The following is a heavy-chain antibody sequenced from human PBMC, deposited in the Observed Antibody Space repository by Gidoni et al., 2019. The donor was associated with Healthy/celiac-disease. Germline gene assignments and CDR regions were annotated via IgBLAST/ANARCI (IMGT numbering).Heavy chain of an antibody. CDR1: GFTFSRYG. D-gene: IGHD6-13*01. CDR2: ISYDGSNK. Sequence: QVQLVESGGGVVQTGRSLRLSCAASGFTFSRYGMHWVRPAPGKGLEWVAVISYDGSNKYYADSVKGRFTISRDNSKNTLYLQMNSLRAEDTAVYYCAKDRIAAAAVFWFDPWGQGTLVTVSS. CDR3: AKDRIAAAAVFWFDP. J-gene: IGHJ5*02. V-gene: IGHV3-30*18.